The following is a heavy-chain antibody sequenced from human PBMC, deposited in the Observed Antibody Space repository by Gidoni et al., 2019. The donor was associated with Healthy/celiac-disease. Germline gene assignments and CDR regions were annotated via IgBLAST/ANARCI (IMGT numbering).Heavy chain of an antibody. J-gene: IGHJ6*03. CDR2: IKQDGSEK. Sequence: EVQLVESGGGLVQPGGSLRLSCAASGFTFSSSWMSWVRQAPGKGLEWVANIKQDGSEKYYVDSVKGRFTISRDNAKNSLYLQMNSLRAEDTAVYYCARDGPHYDFWSGYYSYYYYYMDVWGKGTTVTVSS. D-gene: IGHD3-3*01. CDR1: GFTFSSSW. V-gene: IGHV3-7*01. CDR3: ARDGPHYDFWSGYYSYYYYYMDV.